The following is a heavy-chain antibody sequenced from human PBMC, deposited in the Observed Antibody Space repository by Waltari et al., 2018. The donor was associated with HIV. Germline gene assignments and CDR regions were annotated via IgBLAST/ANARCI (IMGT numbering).Heavy chain of an antibody. CDR1: GYPFIHFD. V-gene: IGHV1-8*02. J-gene: IGHJ6*02. Sequence: QVYLVQYGPEVTRPGASVKISCKACGYPFIHFDVNWVRQANAQVPEWLGWMNPNSGNTASPYIFGERVTMTRDVSTATAYMEMSGLTPEDTAIYYCARNSSGKGNRYFYYGLDVWGQGTPVTV. CDR2: MNPNSGNT. D-gene: IGHD3-22*01. CDR3: ARNSSGKGNRYFYYGLDV.